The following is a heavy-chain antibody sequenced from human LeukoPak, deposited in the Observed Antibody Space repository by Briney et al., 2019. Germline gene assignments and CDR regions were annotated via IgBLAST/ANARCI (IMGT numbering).Heavy chain of an antibody. CDR1: IDSFSNYH. J-gene: IGHJ5*02. CDR2: VNESGGT. D-gene: IGHD1-26*01. Sequence: SSETLSLTCAVYIDSFSNYHWNWIRQTPAKGMEWIGEVNESGGTNISPSLRSRVILSVDTSKNQFSLKLISVTVADTAIYYCARGQGATVPQVGKNWFDPWGQGTRVTVS. CDR3: ARGQGATVPQVGKNWFDP. V-gene: IGHV4-34*01.